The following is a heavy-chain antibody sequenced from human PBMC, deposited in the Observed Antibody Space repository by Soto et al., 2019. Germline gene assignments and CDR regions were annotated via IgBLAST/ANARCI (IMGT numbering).Heavy chain of an antibody. J-gene: IGHJ6*02. Sequence: PSETLSLTCSVSGDSMSSGTYHWDWIRQPPGKGLEWIGTIYYSGTTYYNPSLKSRVTISVDTSKNQFSLELTSVAAADTAVYYCARQGFGVLHGLVDVWGQGTTVTVSS. D-gene: IGHD3-10*01. CDR3: ARQGFGVLHGLVDV. V-gene: IGHV4-39*01. CDR1: GDSMSSGTYH. CDR2: IYYSGTT.